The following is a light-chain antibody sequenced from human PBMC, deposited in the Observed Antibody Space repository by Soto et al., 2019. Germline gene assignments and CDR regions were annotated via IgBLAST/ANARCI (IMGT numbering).Light chain of an antibody. Sequence: DIQMTQSPTSLSASVGDRATITCRASQDIRNFVAWYQQKQGKAPKLLTYAASTLQSGVPSRFSGSGSGTDSTLTITSLQPEDVANYSCQQYSSAPVFGHGTKVEIK. CDR3: QQYSSAPV. CDR1: QDIRNF. CDR2: AAS. J-gene: IGKJ3*01. V-gene: IGKV1-27*01.